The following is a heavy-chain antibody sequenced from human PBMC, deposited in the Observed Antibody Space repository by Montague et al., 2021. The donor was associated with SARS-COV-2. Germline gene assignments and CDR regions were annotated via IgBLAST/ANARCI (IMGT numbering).Heavy chain of an antibody. D-gene: IGHD6-25*01. CDR3: ARDSQRSHFDY. CDR2: IFHSGRT. Sequence: SETLSLTCAVSGGSISTDNWWSWVRRPPGKGLEWIGEIFHSGRTNYNPSLRSRVTISVDRSNNQFSLELSSVTAADTAIYYCARDSQRSHFDYWGQGILVTASS. V-gene: IGHV4-4*02. J-gene: IGHJ4*02. CDR1: GGSISTDNW.